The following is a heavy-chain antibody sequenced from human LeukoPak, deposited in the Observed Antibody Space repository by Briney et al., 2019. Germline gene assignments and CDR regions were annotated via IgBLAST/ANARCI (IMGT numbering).Heavy chain of an antibody. CDR1: GGSISSSNW. CDR2: IHSGDST. V-gene: IGHV3-53*01. D-gene: IGHD3-3*01. Sequence: ETLSLTCAVSGGSISSSNWWSWVRQAPGKGLEWVSGIHSGDSTYYADSVKGRFTISRDNSKNTLYLQMNSLRAEDTAVYYCAKYVYYDFWSGMTDWGQGTLVTVSS. J-gene: IGHJ4*02. CDR3: AKYVYYDFWSGMTD.